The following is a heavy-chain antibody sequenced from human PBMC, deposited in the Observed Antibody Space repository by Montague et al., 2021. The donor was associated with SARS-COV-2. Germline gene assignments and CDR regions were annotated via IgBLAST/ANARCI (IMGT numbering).Heavy chain of an antibody. CDR2: ISYDGSNK. V-gene: IGHV3-30-3*01. Sequence: SLRLSCAASGFTFSNYAMHWVRQAPGKGLEWVVFISYDGSNKYYADSVKGRFTISRDNAKNSLYLQMNSLRAEDTGVYYCARVIGGYYCLDGWGQGTPVTVSS. J-gene: IGHJ6*02. CDR1: GFTFSNYA. D-gene: IGHD1-26*01. CDR3: ARVIGGYYCLDG.